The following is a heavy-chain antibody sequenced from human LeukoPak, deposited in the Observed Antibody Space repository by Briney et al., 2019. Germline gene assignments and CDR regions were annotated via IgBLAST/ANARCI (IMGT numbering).Heavy chain of an antibody. CDR3: AKDRSAARVVATPTYYFDY. Sequence: TGGSLRLSCAASGITFSSYAMNWVRQAPGKGLEWVSAISGSGGSTYYADSVKGRFTISRDNSKSSLYLQMDSLSADDTAVYYCAKDRSAARVVATPTYYFDYWGQGTLVTVSS. J-gene: IGHJ4*01. CDR2: ISGSGGST. V-gene: IGHV3-23*01. CDR1: GITFSSYA. D-gene: IGHD1-26*01.